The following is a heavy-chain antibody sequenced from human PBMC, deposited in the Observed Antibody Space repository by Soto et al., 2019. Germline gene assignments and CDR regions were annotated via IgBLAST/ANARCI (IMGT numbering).Heavy chain of an antibody. Sequence: PSETLSLTCTVSGGSISSYYWSWIRQPPGKGLEWIGYIYYSGSTNYNPSLKSRVTISVGTSKNQFSLKLSSVTAADTAVYYCARDQGDGYNLAFDYWGQGTLVTVSS. CDR3: ARDQGDGYNLAFDY. CDR2: IYYSGST. V-gene: IGHV4-59*01. J-gene: IGHJ4*02. D-gene: IGHD5-12*01. CDR1: GGSISSYY.